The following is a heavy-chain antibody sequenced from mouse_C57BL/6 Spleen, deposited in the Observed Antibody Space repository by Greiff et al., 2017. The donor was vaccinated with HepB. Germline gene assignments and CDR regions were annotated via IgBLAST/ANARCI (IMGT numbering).Heavy chain of an antibody. J-gene: IGHJ1*03. D-gene: IGHD1-1*01. Sequence: QVQLQQPGAELVKPGASVKLSCKASGYTFTSSWMHWVKQRPGRGLEWIGRIDPNSGGTKYNEKFKSKATLTADKPSSTAYMQVSSLTSEDSAVYYCARWGYCGSSSYWYFDVWGTGTTVTVSS. CDR3: ARWGYCGSSSYWYFDV. CDR2: IDPNSGGT. CDR1: GYTFTSSW. V-gene: IGHV1-72*01.